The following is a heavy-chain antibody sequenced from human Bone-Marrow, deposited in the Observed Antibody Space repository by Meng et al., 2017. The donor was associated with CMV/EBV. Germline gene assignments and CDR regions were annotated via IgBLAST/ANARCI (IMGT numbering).Heavy chain of an antibody. V-gene: IGHV4-61*01. CDR2: IYYSGST. CDR3: AGGYYPYYGMDV. D-gene: IGHD3-22*01. Sequence: SEPLSLTCTVSGGSVSSGSYYWSWIRQPPGKGLEWIGYIYYSGSTNYNPSLKSRVTISVDTSKNQFSLKLSSVTAADTAVYYCAGGYYPYYGMDVWGQGTTVTVSS. J-gene: IGHJ6*02. CDR1: GGSVSSGSYY.